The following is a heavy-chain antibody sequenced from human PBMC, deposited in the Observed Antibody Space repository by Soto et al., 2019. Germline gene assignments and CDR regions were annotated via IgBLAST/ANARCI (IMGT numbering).Heavy chain of an antibody. V-gene: IGHV3-23*01. D-gene: IGHD3-3*01. Sequence: GGSLRLSCAASGFTFSSYAMSWVRQAPGKGLEWVSAISGSGGSTYYADSVKGRFTISRDNSKNTLYLQMNSLRAEDTAVYYCAKIPVLRFLEWLPTNNYVDYWGQGTLVTVSS. CDR3: AKIPVLRFLEWLPTNNYVDY. CDR2: ISGSGGST. J-gene: IGHJ4*02. CDR1: GFTFSSYA.